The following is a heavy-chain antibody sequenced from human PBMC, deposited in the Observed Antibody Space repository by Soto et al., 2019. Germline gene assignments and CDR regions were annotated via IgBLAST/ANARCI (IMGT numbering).Heavy chain of an antibody. V-gene: IGHV3-30*18. CDR1: GFTFSSYG. CDR2: ISYDGSSK. CDR3: AKDLASYGMAV. D-gene: IGHD5-12*01. J-gene: IGHJ6*02. Sequence: QVQLVESGGGVVQPGRSLRLSCAASGFTFSSYGMHWVRQAPGKGLEWVAVISYDGSSKYYADSVKGRFTISRDNSNNTLYLQMNSLRAEDTAVYYCAKDLASYGMAVWGQGTTVTVSS.